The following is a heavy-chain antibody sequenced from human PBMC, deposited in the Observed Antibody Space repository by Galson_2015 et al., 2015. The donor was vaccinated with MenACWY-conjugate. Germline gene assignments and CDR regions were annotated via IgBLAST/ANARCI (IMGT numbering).Heavy chain of an antibody. CDR1: GFTFSNYW. CDR3: ARGTVTPSGAKYYGMDV. D-gene: IGHD4-17*01. V-gene: IGHV3-7*03. J-gene: IGHJ6*02. Sequence: SLRLSCAASGFTFSNYWMSWVRQTPGKGLEWVANMKQDGSEKYYVDSVRGRFTISRDNAKNALYLQMNSLRAEDTALYYCARGTVTPSGAKYYGMDVWGQGTTVTVSS. CDR2: MKQDGSEK.